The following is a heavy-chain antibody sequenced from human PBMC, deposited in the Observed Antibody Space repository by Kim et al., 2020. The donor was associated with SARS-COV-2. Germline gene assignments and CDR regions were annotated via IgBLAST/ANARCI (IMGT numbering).Heavy chain of an antibody. J-gene: IGHJ6*02. V-gene: IGHV4-59*01. D-gene: IGHD3-16*01. CDR3: ARLGSYYYYGMDV. Sequence: YNPTLKSRVTISVDTSKNQFSLKLSSVTAADTAVYYCARLGSYYYYGMDVWGQGTTVTVSS.